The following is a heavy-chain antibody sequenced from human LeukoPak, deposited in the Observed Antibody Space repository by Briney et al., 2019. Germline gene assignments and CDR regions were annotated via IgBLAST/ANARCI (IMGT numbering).Heavy chain of an antibody. CDR2: ISSSSSYI. D-gene: IGHD3-16*01. V-gene: IGHV3-21*01. J-gene: IGHJ4*02. CDR3: ARVGGGSSHSDY. CDR1: GFTFSSYS. Sequence: GGSLRLSCAASGFTFSSYSMNWVRQAPGKGLEWVSSISSSSSYIYYADSVKGRFTISRDNAKNSLYLQMNSLRAEDTAVYYCARVGGGSSHSDYWGQGTLVTVSS.